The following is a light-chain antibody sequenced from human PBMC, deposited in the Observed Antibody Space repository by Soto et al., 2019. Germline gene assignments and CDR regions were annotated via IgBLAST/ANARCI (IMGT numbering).Light chain of an antibody. CDR2: GAS. CDR1: QSVSSN. J-gene: IGKJ1*01. Sequence: EIVMTQSPATLSVSPGERATLSCRASQSVSSNLAWYQQTRGQAPRLLIYGASNRATGVPARFSGSVSGTEFTLTISSLQSEDFAVYYCQQYSSWLWTFGQGTKVDI. V-gene: IGKV3-15*01. CDR3: QQYSSWLWT.